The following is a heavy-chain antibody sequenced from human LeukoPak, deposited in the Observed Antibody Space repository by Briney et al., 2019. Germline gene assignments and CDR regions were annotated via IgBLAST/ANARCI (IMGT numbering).Heavy chain of an antibody. Sequence: PGGSLRLSCAASGFTFSSSAMSWVRQAPGKGLEWVSAISNNGGYTYYADSVQGRFTISRDNSKSALCLQMNSLRAEDTAVYYCARDPYGDYGLWGQGTLVTVSS. CDR3: ARDPYGDYGL. CDR1: GFTFSSSA. V-gene: IGHV3-23*01. CDR2: ISNNGGYT. J-gene: IGHJ4*02. D-gene: IGHD4-17*01.